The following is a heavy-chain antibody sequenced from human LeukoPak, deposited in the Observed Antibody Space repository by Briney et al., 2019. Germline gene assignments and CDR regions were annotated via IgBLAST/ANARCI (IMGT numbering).Heavy chain of an antibody. Sequence: GGSLRLSCAASGLTFSTYSMNWVRQAPGKGLVWVSRINTDGSTINYAGSVKGRFTISRDDAKNTLYLQMNDLRAEDTAVYYCARAGSFRFDYWGQGTLVTVSS. CDR3: ARAGSFRFDY. J-gene: IGHJ4*02. D-gene: IGHD3-10*01. V-gene: IGHV3-74*01. CDR1: GLTFSTYS. CDR2: INTDGSTI.